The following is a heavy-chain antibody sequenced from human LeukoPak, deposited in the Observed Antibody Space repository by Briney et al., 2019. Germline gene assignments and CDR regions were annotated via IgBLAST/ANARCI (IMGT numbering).Heavy chain of an antibody. CDR1: GGSIISSLHY. Sequence: SETLSLTCTVSGGSIISSLHYWDWIRQPPGQGLEWLGSILYSGSTWFNPSLKSRVTISVDTSKNQFSLNLTSVNATDTALYYCARRGSGSGGTYAGMDVWGQGTTVTVSS. CDR2: ILYSGST. J-gene: IGHJ6*02. D-gene: IGHD1-26*01. CDR3: ARRGSGSGGTYAGMDV. V-gene: IGHV4-39*01.